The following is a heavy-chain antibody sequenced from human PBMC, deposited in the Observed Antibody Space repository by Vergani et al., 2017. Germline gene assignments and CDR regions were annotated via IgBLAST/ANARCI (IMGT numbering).Heavy chain of an antibody. CDR3: ARGPSDYSGSYYYYYMDV. V-gene: IGHV1-18*01. Sequence: QVQLVQSGAEVKKPGASVKVSCKASGYTCTSYGISWVRQAAGQGLEWMGWISAYNGNTNYAQKLQGRVTMTTDTSTSTAYMELRSLRSDDTAVYYCARGPSDYSGSYYYYYMDVWGKGTTVTVSS. D-gene: IGHD1-26*01. J-gene: IGHJ6*03. CDR1: GYTCTSYG. CDR2: ISAYNGNT.